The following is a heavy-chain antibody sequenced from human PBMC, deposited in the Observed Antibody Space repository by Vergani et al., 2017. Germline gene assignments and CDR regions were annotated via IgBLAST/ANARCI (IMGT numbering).Heavy chain of an antibody. CDR1: GFTVSSNY. D-gene: IGHD4-23*01. CDR2: IYSGGST. J-gene: IGHJ6*02. CDR3: ARVDTTVARAYYFYAMDV. Sequence: EVQLVESGGGLVQPGGSLRLSCAASGFTVSSNYMSWVRQAPGKGLEWVSVIYSGGSTYYADSVKGRFTISRDNSKNTLFLQMSSLRAEDTALYYCARVDTTVARAYYFYAMDVWGQGTSVIVSS. V-gene: IGHV3-66*02.